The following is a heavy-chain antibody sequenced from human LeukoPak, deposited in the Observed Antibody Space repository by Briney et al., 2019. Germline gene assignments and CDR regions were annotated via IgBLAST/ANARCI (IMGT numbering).Heavy chain of an antibody. CDR1: GFTFTGYA. D-gene: IGHD3-10*01. CDR2: MSYDGSDK. J-gene: IGHJ4*02. CDR3: ASAPRDYYFGSGSMGSYFDY. V-gene: IGHV3-30-3*01. Sequence: GGSLRLSCAASGFTFTGYAMHWVRQAPGKGLEWVAVMSYDGSDKYYAGSVKGRFTISRDNSKNTLYLQMNSLRAEDTAVYYCASAPRDYYFGSGSMGSYFDYWGQGTLVTVSS.